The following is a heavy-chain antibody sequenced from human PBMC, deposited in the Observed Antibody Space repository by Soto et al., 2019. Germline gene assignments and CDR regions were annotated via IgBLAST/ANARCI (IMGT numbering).Heavy chain of an antibody. D-gene: IGHD7-27*01. V-gene: IGHV4-34*01. CDR2: INHSGST. CDR1: GGSFSGYY. Sequence: SETLSLTCAVYGGSFSGYYWSWIRQPPGKGLEWIGEINHSGSTNYNPSLKSRVTISVDTSKNQFSLKLSSVTAADTAVYYCARDGDGSSMDVWGQGTTVTVSS. J-gene: IGHJ6*02. CDR3: ARDGDGSSMDV.